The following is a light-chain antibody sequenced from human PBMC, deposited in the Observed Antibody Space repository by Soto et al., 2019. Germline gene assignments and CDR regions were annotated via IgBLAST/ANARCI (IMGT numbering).Light chain of an antibody. V-gene: IGKV3-11*01. Sequence: ESVLKQSPATLSLSPGERATLSCRASQSVSSYLAWYQQKPGQAPRLLIYDASNRATGIPARFSGSGSGTDFTLTISSLEPEDFAVYYCQQRSNWPWSTFGPGTKVDIK. J-gene: IGKJ3*01. CDR1: QSVSSY. CDR3: QQRSNWPWST. CDR2: DAS.